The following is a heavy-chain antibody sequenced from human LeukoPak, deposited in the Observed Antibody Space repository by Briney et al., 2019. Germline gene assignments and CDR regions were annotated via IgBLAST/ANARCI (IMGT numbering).Heavy chain of an antibody. CDR3: ARGPSGYHNT. D-gene: IGHD5-12*01. CDR1: GFTFDDYG. V-gene: IGHV3-20*04. J-gene: IGHJ4*02. CDR2: INWNGGST. Sequence: GGSLKLSCAASGFTFDDYGMSWVRQAPGKGLEWVSGINWNGGSTGYADSVKGRFTISRDNAKNSLYLQMNSLRAEDTAVYYCARGPSGYHNTGGQGTLVTVSS.